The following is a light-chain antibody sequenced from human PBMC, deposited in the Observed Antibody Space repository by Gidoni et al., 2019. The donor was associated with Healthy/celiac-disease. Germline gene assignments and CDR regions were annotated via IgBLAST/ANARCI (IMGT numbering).Light chain of an antibody. CDR3: QQYGSSPLT. Sequence: EIVLTQSPGPLPLSPGARATLSCRASQSVSSSYLAWYQQKPGQAPRLLIYGASRRATGIPDRFSGSGSGTDFTLTISRLEPEDFAVYYCQQYGSSPLTFGGGTKVEIK. CDR2: GAS. J-gene: IGKJ4*01. V-gene: IGKV3-20*01. CDR1: QSVSSSY.